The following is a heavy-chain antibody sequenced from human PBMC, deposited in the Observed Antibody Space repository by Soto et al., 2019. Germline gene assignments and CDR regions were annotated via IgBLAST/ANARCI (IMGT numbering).Heavy chain of an antibody. V-gene: IGHV1-2*02. CDR2: INPNSGDT. CDR3: ARVVAGTGGYFDY. Sequence: ASVEVSCKASGYTFTGYYMHWVRQAPGQGLEWMGWINPNSGDTNYAQKFQGRVTMTRDTSISTAYMELSRLRSDDTAVYYCARVVAGTGGYFDYWGQGTLVTVSS. CDR1: GYTFTGYY. D-gene: IGHD6-19*01. J-gene: IGHJ4*02.